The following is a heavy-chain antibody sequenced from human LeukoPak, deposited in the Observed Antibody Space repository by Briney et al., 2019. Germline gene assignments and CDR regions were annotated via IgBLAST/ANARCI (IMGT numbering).Heavy chain of an antibody. V-gene: IGHV4-4*09. J-gene: IGHJ3*01. CDR1: VVSISPYY. CDR2: IHTSGSN. D-gene: IGHD3-3*01. Sequence: PAETLSLTCAVSVVSISPYYWAWIRQPPGKGLEWIGYIHTSGSNNQYPSLKSRVTISVDKSKNHFSLGLTSVTAADTAVYYCARLSAAVHLGAFDLWGQGTMVTVSS. CDR3: ARLSAAVHLGAFDL.